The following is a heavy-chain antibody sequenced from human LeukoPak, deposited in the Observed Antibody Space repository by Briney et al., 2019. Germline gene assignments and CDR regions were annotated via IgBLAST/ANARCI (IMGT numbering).Heavy chain of an antibody. CDR2: IYDSGST. CDR1: GGSIRSSYYY. CDR3: ARDALNYYDSSGPLDY. V-gene: IGHV4-39*02. D-gene: IGHD3-22*01. Sequence: SETLSLTCTVSGGSIRSSYYYWGWIRQPPGKGLEWIGSIYDSGSTYYNPSLKSRVTISVDTSKNQFSLKLSSVTAADTAVYYCARDALNYYDSSGPLDYWGQGTLVTVSS. J-gene: IGHJ4*02.